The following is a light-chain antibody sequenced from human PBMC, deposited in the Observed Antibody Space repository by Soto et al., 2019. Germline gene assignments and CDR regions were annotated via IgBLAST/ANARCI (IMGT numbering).Light chain of an antibody. Sequence: QSALTQPASVSWSPGQSITISCTGTSSDVGSYNLVSWYQQHPGKAPKLMIYEGSKRPSGVSNRFSGSKSGNTASLTISGLQAEDEADYYCCSYAGIRVFGGGTKLTVL. CDR2: EGS. J-gene: IGLJ3*02. CDR3: CSYAGIRV. CDR1: SSDVGSYNL. V-gene: IGLV2-23*01.